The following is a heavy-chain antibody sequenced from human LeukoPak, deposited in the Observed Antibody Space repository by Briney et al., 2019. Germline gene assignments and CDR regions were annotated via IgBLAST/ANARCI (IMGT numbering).Heavy chain of an antibody. Sequence: GGSLRLSCIASGFTFSSFWMNWVRQAPGRGLEWVSCISSSSSTKYYTDSVKGRFAISRDNAKNSLYLQMNSLRAEDTAVYYCASPPRNYWYWGQGTLVTVSS. J-gene: IGHJ4*02. V-gene: IGHV3-48*04. CDR1: GFTFSSFW. CDR3: ASPPRNYWY. CDR2: ISSSSSTK. D-gene: IGHD2-15*01.